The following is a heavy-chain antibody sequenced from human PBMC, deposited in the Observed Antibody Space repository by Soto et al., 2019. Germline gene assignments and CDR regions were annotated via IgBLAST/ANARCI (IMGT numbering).Heavy chain of an antibody. CDR1: GFTFSSYA. V-gene: IGHV3-23*01. Sequence: GGSLRLSCVASGFTFSSYAMSWVRQAPGKGLEWVSGISSDGSSTVYTDSVKGRFTISRDNSKNTLYLQMNSLRAEDTAVYYCATRTTVPGRPFDFWGLGTLVTVS. D-gene: IGHD6-19*01. CDR2: ISSDGSST. CDR3: ATRTTVPGRPFDF. J-gene: IGHJ4*02.